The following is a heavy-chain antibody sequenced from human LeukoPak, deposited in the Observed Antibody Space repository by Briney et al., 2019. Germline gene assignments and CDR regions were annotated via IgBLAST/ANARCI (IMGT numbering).Heavy chain of an antibody. Sequence: PSETLSLTCTVSGGSISNNNYYWAWIRQPPGKGLECIGSIYYSGSPYYNPSLKSRVTISVDMSKNQFSLKLSSVTAADTAVYYCARGTMMVGPWGQGTLVIVSS. CDR1: GGSISNNNYY. D-gene: IGHD3-22*01. CDR3: ARGTMMVGP. CDR2: IYYSGSP. V-gene: IGHV4-39*07. J-gene: IGHJ5*02.